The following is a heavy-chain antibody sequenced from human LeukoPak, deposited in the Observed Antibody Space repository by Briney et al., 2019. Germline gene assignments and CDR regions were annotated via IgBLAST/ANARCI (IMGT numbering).Heavy chain of an antibody. J-gene: IGHJ4*02. CDR3: ARGVELRFLEWYFDY. V-gene: IGHV3-53*01. Sequence: PGGSLRLSCAASGFTVSSNYMSWVRQAPGKGLEWVSVIYSGGSTYYADSVKGRFTISRDNSKNTLYLQMNSLRAEDTAVYYCARGVELRFLEWYFDYWGQGTLVTVSS. CDR2: IYSGGST. CDR1: GFTVSSNY. D-gene: IGHD3-3*01.